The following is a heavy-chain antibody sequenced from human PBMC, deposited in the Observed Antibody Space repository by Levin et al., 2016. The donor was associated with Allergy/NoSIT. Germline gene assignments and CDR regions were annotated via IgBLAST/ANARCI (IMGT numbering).Heavy chain of an antibody. CDR3: TTATGYYDSSGYFYRDAFDI. D-gene: IGHD3-22*01. CDR2: SKSKGEGGTT. V-gene: IGHV3-15*01. CDR1: GFIFSNAW. Sequence: GESLKISCAASGFIFSNAWMSWVRQAPGKGLEWVGRSKSKGEGGTTDYAAPVKGRFTISRDDSKGTLYVQMNSLETGDTGIYYCTTATGYYDSSGYFYRDAFDIWGQGTVVTVSS. J-gene: IGHJ3*02.